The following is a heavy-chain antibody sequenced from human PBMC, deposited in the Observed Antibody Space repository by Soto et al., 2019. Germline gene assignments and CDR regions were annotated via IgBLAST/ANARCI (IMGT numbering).Heavy chain of an antibody. CDR3: ARDGRGYGSGSYYGGYYYYYYMDV. V-gene: IGHV1-18*01. D-gene: IGHD3-10*01. CDR2: ISAYNGNT. CDR1: GYTFTSYG. J-gene: IGHJ6*03. Sequence: ASAKVSCKASGYTFTSYGISWVRQAPGQGLEWMGWISAYNGNTNYAQKLQGRVTMTTDTSTSTAYMELRSLRSDDTAVYYCARDGRGYGSGSYYGGYYYYYYMDVWGKGTTVTVSS.